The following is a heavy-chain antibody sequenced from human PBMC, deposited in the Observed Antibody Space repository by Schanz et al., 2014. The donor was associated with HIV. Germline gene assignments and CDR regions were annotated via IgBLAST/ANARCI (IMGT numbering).Heavy chain of an antibody. Sequence: QVQLVESGGGVVQPGRSLRLSCAASGFTFSSYGMHWVRQAPGKGLEWVAVIWNDGSNKYYADSVKGRFTISRDNAKNSLYLQMNSLRDEDTAVYYCARGATTYSSGYYYPDYWGQGTLVTVSS. V-gene: IGHV3-33*01. J-gene: IGHJ4*02. CDR1: GFTFSSYG. CDR3: ARGATTYSSGYYYPDY. CDR2: IWNDGSNK. D-gene: IGHD3-22*01.